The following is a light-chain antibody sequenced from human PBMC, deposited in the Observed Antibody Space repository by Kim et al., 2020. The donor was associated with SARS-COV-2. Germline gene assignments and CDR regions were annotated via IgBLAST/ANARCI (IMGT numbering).Light chain of an antibody. CDR1: QSGSSSY. Sequence: SPGERATRSCRSSQSGSSSYLAWYQQKAGQAPRLLIYGASSRATGIPDRFSGSGSGTDFTLTISRLEPEDFAVYYCQQYGSSPRYTFGQGTKLEI. CDR2: GAS. V-gene: IGKV3-20*01. CDR3: QQYGSSPRYT. J-gene: IGKJ2*01.